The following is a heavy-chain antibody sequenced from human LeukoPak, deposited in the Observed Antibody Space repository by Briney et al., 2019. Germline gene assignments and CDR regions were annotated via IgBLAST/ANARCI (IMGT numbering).Heavy chain of an antibody. CDR2: ISSSSSYI. D-gene: IGHD2-2*01. Sequence: GGSLRLSCAASRFTFSSYSMNWVRQAPGKGLEWVSSISSSSSYIYYADSVKGRFTISRDNAKNSLYLQMNSLRAEDTAVYYCARDQLSTYYYYYYMDVWGKGTTVTVSS. V-gene: IGHV3-21*01. CDR3: ARDQLSTYYYYYYMDV. CDR1: RFTFSSYS. J-gene: IGHJ6*03.